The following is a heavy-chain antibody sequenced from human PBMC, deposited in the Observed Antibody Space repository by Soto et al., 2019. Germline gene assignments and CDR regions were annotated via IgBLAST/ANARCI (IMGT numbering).Heavy chain of an antibody. CDR3: ARSGWSRYNWFDP. D-gene: IGHD6-19*01. CDR2: IIPIFGTA. V-gene: IGHV1-69*13. Sequence: SVKVSCKASGGTFSSYAISWVRQAPGQGLEWMGGIIPIFGTANYAQKFQGRVTITADESTSTAYMERSSLRSEDTAVYYCARSGWSRYNWFDPWGQGTLVTVSS. J-gene: IGHJ5*02. CDR1: GGTFSSYA.